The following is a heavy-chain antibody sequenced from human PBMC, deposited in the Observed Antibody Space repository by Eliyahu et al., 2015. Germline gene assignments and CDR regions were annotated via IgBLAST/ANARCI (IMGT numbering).Heavy chain of an antibody. J-gene: IGHJ4*02. D-gene: IGHD3-10*01. CDR3: ARPNYGSGMYYFDY. CDR2: XYYSGST. Sequence: QLQLQESGPGLVKPSETLSLTCTVXGXSISSSSYYWGWIRQPPGKGLEWIGSXYYSGSTYYNPSLKSRVTISVDTSKNQFSLKLSSVTAADTAVYYCARPNYGSGMYYFDYWGQGTLVTVSS. CDR1: GXSISSSSYY. V-gene: IGHV4-39*01.